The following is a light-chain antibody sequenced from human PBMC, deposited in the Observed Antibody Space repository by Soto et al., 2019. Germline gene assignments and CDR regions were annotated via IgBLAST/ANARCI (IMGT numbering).Light chain of an antibody. J-gene: IGKJ1*01. CDR2: GTS. V-gene: IGKV3-20*01. Sequence: EIVLTQSPGTLSLSPGERATLSCRASQSISGNYVHWYQQKPGQAPRLLIFGTSSRATGIPDRFIGGGYGTDFTLAISSLEPEDFVVYYCQQCGTLPGTFGQGTKVDSK. CDR3: QQCGTLPGT. CDR1: QSISGNY.